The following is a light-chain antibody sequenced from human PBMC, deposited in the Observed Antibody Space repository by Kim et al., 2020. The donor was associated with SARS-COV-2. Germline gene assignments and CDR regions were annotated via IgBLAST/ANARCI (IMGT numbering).Light chain of an antibody. J-gene: IGKJ1*01. V-gene: IGKV3-20*01. CDR2: GAS. CDR1: QSVSSNY. CDR3: QQYGSSPWT. Sequence: EIVLTQSPGTLSLSPGERATLSCRASQSVSSNYLAWHQQKPGQAPRLLIYGASSRATGIPDRFSGSGSGTDFTLTISRLEPEDFVVYYCQQYGSSPWTFGQGTKLEI.